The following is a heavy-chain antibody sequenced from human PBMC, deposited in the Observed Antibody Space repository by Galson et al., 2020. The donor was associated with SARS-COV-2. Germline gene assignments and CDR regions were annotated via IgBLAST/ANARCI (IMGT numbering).Heavy chain of an antibody. Sequence: GASVKVSCKASGYTFSDYYIHWLRQAPGQGLEWMGWVNPNNGDTNYPPKFQGRVTMTRDTSISIAYMEVTSLTSDDTAVYYCAREHGVSCNGGSCYPFEYWGQGTLVTVSS. CDR3: AREHGVSCNGGSCYPFEY. CDR1: GYTFSDYY. D-gene: IGHD2-15*01. J-gene: IGHJ4*02. V-gene: IGHV1-2*02. CDR2: VNPNNGDT.